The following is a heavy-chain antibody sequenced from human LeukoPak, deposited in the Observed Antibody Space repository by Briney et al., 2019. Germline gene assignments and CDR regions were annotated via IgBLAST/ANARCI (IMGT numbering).Heavy chain of an antibody. Sequence: GGSLRLSCAASGFTFDDYAMHWVRQAPGKGLEWGSGISWNSGSIGYADSVKGRFTISRDNAKNSLYLQMNSLRAEDTALYYCAKGAVAAADHEAFDIWGQGTMVTVSS. CDR3: AKGAVAAADHEAFDI. CDR2: ISWNSGSI. J-gene: IGHJ3*02. V-gene: IGHV3-9*01. D-gene: IGHD6-13*01. CDR1: GFTFDDYA.